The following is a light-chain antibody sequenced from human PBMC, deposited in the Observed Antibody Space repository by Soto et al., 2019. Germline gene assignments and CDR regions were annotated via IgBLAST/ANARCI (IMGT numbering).Light chain of an antibody. CDR1: GSVSNN. CDR3: QQYNAWPLT. CDR2: GAS. J-gene: IGKJ4*01. V-gene: IGKV3-15*01. Sequence: EIVLTQSPATLSVSQGERATLSCRASGSVSNNLAWYQQKPGQAPRLLIYGASARATGIPARFSGSGSGTEFTLTISGLRSEDFAVYYCQQYNAWPLTFGGGTKVEIK.